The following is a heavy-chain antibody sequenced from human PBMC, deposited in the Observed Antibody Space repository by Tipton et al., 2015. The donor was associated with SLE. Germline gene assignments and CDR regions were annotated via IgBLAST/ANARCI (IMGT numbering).Heavy chain of an antibody. CDR2: MKHDGSEE. CDR1: GFTFGSYW. Sequence: SLRLSCAASGFTFGSYWMSWVRQTPGKGLEWVANMKHDGSEEYYVESVRGRFTISRDNAEESLYRQMDNLRAEDTGLYYCARDKMIQGVIFDSWGQGTLVTVSS. J-gene: IGHJ4*02. CDR3: ARDKMIQGVIFDS. V-gene: IGHV3-7*01. D-gene: IGHD3-10*01.